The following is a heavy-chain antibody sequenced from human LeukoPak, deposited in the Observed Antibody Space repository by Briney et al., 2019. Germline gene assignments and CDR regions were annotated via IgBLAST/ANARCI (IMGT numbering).Heavy chain of an antibody. Sequence: SETLSLTCTVSGGSISSYYWSWLRQPPGKGLEWIGYIYYSGSTNYNPSLKSRVTISVDPSKHQFSLKLSSVTAADTAVYYCARRRRYCSSTSCYNGWFDPWGQATLVTVSS. J-gene: IGHJ5*02. CDR1: GGSISSYY. D-gene: IGHD2-2*02. CDR3: ARRRRYCSSTSCYNGWFDP. CDR2: IYYSGST. V-gene: IGHV4-59*01.